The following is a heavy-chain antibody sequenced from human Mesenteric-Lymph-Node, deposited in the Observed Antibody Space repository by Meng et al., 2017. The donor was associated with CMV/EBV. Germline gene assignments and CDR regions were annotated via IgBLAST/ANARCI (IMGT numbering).Heavy chain of an antibody. CDR3: ASGEGYCSGANCYMAAFDI. V-gene: IGHV4-39*07. J-gene: IGHJ3*02. CDR2: IYYSGST. D-gene: IGHD2-2*02. CDR1: GGSISSSSYY. Sequence: GSLRLSCTVSGGSISSSSYYWGWIRQPPGKGLEWIGSIYYSGSTYYNPSLKSRVTISVDTSKNQFSLKLSSVTAADTAVYYCASGEGYCSGANCYMAAFDIWGQGTMVT.